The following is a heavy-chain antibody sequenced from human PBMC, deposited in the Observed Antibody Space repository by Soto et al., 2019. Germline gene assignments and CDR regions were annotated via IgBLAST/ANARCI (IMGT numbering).Heavy chain of an antibody. CDR3: ARDLIAVAGTNY. V-gene: IGHV3-11*06. D-gene: IGHD6-19*01. J-gene: IGHJ4*02. CDR2: ISSSSSYT. Sequence: PGGSLRLSCAASGFTFSDYYMSWIRQAPGKGLEWVSYISSSSSYTNYADSVKGRFTISRDNAKNSLYLQMNSLRAEDTAVYYCARDLIAVAGTNYWGQGTLVTVSS. CDR1: GFTFSDYY.